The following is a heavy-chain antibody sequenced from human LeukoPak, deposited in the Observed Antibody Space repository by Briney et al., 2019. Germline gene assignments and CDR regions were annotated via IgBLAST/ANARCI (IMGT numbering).Heavy chain of an antibody. J-gene: IGHJ4*02. CDR2: ISSGSDSI. Sequence: GGSLRLSCAASGFTFSTYSMNWVRQAPGKGLEWVSYISSGSDSIYYADSVKGRFTVSRDNAKNSLYLQMISLRDEDTAVYYCARDLYYGGNYDYWGQGTLVTVSS. D-gene: IGHD4-23*01. V-gene: IGHV3-48*02. CDR1: GFTFSTYS. CDR3: ARDLYYGGNYDY.